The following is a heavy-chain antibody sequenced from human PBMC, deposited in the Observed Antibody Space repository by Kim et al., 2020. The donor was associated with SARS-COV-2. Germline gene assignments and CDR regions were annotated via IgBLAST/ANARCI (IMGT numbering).Heavy chain of an antibody. J-gene: IGHJ4*02. CDR2: ISSSSSYT. Sequence: GGSLRLSCAASGFTFSDYYMSWIRQAPGKGLEWVSYISSSSSYTNYADSVKGRFTISRDNAKNSLYLQMNSLRAEDTAVYYCARVLWGATYGSGSYYTPYYFDYWGQGTLVTVSS. V-gene: IGHV3-11*05. CDR1: GFTFSDYY. CDR3: ARVLWGATYGSGSYYTPYYFDY. D-gene: IGHD3-10*01.